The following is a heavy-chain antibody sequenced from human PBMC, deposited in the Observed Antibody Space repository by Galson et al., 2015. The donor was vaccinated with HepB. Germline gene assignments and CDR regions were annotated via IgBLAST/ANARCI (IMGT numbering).Heavy chain of an antibody. J-gene: IGHJ4*02. CDR1: GFTFSNSG. CDR3: TSDRRNQLLHWDFDY. V-gene: IGHV3-15*01. CDR2: IRSKTNGGTT. D-gene: IGHD2-2*01. Sequence: SLRLSCAASGFTFSNSGMSWVRQAPGKGLEWVGRIRSKTNGGTTDYAAPVKVRFTISRDDSKHTLYLQMNSLKTEDTDVYSYTSDRRNQLLHWDFDYWGQGTLVTVSS.